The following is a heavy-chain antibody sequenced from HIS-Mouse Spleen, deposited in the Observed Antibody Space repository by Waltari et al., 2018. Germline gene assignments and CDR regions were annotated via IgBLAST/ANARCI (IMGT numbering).Heavy chain of an antibody. CDR2: IYYSGST. J-gene: IGHJ2*01. Sequence: QLQLQESGPGLVKPSETLSLTCTVSGGSISSSSYYWGWIRQPPGKGLEWIGCIYYSGSTYYNPSLRGRVTISVDTSKNQFSLKLSSVTAADPAVYYCAREIPYSSSWYDWYFDLWGRGTLVTVSS. D-gene: IGHD6-13*01. CDR3: AREIPYSSSWYDWYFDL. CDR1: GGSISSSSYY. V-gene: IGHV4-39*07.